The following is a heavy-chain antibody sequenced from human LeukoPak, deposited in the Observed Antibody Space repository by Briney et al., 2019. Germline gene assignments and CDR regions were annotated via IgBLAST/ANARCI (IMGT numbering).Heavy chain of an antibody. CDR2: ISSSSSTI. Sequence: PGGSLRLSCAASGFTFSSYSMNWVRQAPGKGLEWVSYISSSSSTIYYADSVKGRFTISRDNAKNSLYLQMNSLRAEDTAVYYCASLYSSRGYMDVWGKGTTVTVSS. CDR1: GFTFSSYS. V-gene: IGHV3-48*01. D-gene: IGHD6-13*01. CDR3: ASLYSSRGYMDV. J-gene: IGHJ6*03.